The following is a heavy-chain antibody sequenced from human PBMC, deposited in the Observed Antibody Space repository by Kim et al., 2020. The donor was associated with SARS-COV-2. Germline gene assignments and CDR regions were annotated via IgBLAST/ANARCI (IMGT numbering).Heavy chain of an antibody. CDR3: ARGPYTGSYSDY. D-gene: IGHD1-26*01. V-gene: IGHV1-3*01. J-gene: IGHJ4*02. Sequence: RYSQKFQGRVTITKDTSASTAYMELSSLRSEDTAVYYCARGPYTGSYSDYWGQGTLVTVSS.